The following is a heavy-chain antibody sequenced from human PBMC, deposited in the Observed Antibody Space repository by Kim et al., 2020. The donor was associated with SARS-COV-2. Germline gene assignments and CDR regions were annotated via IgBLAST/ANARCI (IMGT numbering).Heavy chain of an antibody. CDR2: IKSKTEGGTT. CDR1: GFTLTYAW. J-gene: IGHJ4*02. CDR3: MGWESRRDFDH. D-gene: IGHD1-26*01. Sequence: GGSLRLSCAASGFTLTYAWMSWVRQAPGKGLEWVGRIKSKTEGGTTDYAAPVKGRFTISRDDSKNTLYLHMNSLKTEDTAVYYCMGWESRRDFDHWGQGALVTVSS. V-gene: IGHV3-15*01.